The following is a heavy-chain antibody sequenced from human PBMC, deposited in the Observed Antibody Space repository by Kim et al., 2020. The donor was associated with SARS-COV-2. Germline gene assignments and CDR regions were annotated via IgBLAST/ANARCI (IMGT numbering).Heavy chain of an antibody. CDR2: IKQDGSDE. CDR1: GFTFSNYW. V-gene: IGHV3-7*01. CDR3: VGSDFEY. D-gene: IGHD3-10*01. Sequence: GGSLRLSCVGSGFTFSNYWMNWVRQAPGKGLEWVANIKQDGSDEYYLDSVKGRFTISRDNARNSAYLEMNSLRVDDTALYYCVGSDFEYWGHGTPVTVSS. J-gene: IGHJ4*01.